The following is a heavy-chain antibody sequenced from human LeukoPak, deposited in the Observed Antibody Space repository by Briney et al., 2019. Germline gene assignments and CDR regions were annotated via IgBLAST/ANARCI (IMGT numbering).Heavy chain of an antibody. Sequence: SETLSLTCTISGGSISSSNYYWGWIRQPPGKGLEWIGSIYYSGSTYYNPSLKSRVTISVDTSKNQFSLKLRSVTAADTAVYYCARPLSRLSWLDPWGQGTLVTVSS. CDR2: IYYSGST. CDR3: ARPLSRLSWLDP. V-gene: IGHV4-39*01. CDR1: GGSISSSNYY. D-gene: IGHD2-21*01. J-gene: IGHJ5*02.